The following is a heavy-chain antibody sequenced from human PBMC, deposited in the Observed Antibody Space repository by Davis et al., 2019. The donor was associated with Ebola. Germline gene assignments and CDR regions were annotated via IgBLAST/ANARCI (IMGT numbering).Heavy chain of an antibody. Sequence: ASVKVSCKASGYSFTEYYVHWVRQAPGQGLEWMGRINPDSGGTKYAQKFQGRVTMTWDTSISTTYLDLSRLRSDDTAVYYCARDSTSARLRTWGQGTLVTVS. CDR1: GYSFTEYY. CDR3: ARDSTSARLRT. V-gene: IGHV1-2*06. J-gene: IGHJ5*02. CDR2: INPDSGGT. D-gene: IGHD2/OR15-2a*01.